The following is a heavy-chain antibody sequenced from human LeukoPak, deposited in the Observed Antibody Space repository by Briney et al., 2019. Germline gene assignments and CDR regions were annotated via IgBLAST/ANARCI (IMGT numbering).Heavy chain of an antibody. CDR2: INSDGSST. Sequence: PGGSLRLSCAASGFTFSSYWMHWVRQAPGKGLVWVSRINSDGSSTSYADSVKGRFTISRDNSKNTLYLQMHSLRAEDTAVYYCAKDRLRGGYGFDLMDYWGQGTLVTVSS. D-gene: IGHD5-18*01. CDR3: AKDRLRGGYGFDLMDY. CDR1: GFTFSSYW. J-gene: IGHJ4*02. V-gene: IGHV3-74*01.